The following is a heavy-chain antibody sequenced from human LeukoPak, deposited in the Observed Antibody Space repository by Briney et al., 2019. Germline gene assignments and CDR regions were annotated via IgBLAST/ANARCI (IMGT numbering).Heavy chain of an antibody. CDR3: AKDSLAYCTSSSCFDFDF. J-gene: IGHJ4*02. CDR1: GFTFNSYA. CDR2: ISVAGSKR. Sequence: GGSLRLSCAASGFTFNSYAMSWVRQAPGKGLEGASGISVAGSKRHYADSVKGRFTISRDNSKNTFYLQMNSLRAEDTALYYCAKDSLAYCTSSSCFDFDFWGQGALVTVSS. V-gene: IGHV3-23*01. D-gene: IGHD2-2*01.